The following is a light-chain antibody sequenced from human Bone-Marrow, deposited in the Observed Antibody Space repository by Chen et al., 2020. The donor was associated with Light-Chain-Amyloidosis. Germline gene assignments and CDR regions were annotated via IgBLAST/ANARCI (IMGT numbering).Light chain of an antibody. Sequence: SYELTQPPSVSVSPGQTARITCSGDDLPTKYAYGDQQKPGQSPVLVIHRDTERPSGISERFCGSSAGTTATMTISGGQAEDEADYHCQSADSSGTYEVIVGGGTKLTVL. CDR2: RDT. J-gene: IGLJ2*01. CDR1: DLPTKY. CDR3: QSADSSGTYEVI. V-gene: IGLV3-25*03.